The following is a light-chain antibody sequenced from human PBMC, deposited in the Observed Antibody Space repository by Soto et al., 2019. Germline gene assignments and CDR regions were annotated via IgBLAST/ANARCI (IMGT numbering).Light chain of an antibody. CDR2: DVS. V-gene: IGLV2-14*01. Sequence: QSALTQPASVSGSPGQSITISCTGTGSDVGAYNYVSWYQQHPDKAPKLMIYDVSDRPSGVSNRFSGSKSGNTASLTISGLPAEDEADYYCTSFTSSSTLYVFGAGTKLTVL. CDR1: GSDVGAYNY. CDR3: TSFTSSSTLYV. J-gene: IGLJ1*01.